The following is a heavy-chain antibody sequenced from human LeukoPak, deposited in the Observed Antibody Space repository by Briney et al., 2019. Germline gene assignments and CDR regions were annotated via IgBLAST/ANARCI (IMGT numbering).Heavy chain of an antibody. Sequence: GGSLRLSCAASGFSFSDFYMSWIRQAPGMGLEWISYIGTRSNPIYYADSVKGRFTISRDNSKNTLYLQMNSLRAEDTAVYYCAKGVSGYYYNDAFDIWGQGTMVTVSS. CDR1: GFSFSDFY. CDR2: IGTRSNPI. D-gene: IGHD3-22*01. CDR3: AKGVSGYYYNDAFDI. J-gene: IGHJ3*02. V-gene: IGHV3-11*04.